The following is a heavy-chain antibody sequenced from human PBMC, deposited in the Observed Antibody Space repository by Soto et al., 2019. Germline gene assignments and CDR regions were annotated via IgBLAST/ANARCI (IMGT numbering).Heavy chain of an antibody. CDR1: GGSISSYY. Sequence: SETLSLTCTVSGGSISSYYWSWIRQPPGKGLEWIGYIYYSGSTNYNPSLKSRVTISVDTSKNQFSLKLSSVTAADTAVYYCARQGYYYDSSGYYSPAFDIWGQGTMVTVSS. CDR2: IYYSGST. V-gene: IGHV4-59*08. J-gene: IGHJ3*02. D-gene: IGHD3-22*01. CDR3: ARQGYYYDSSGYYSPAFDI.